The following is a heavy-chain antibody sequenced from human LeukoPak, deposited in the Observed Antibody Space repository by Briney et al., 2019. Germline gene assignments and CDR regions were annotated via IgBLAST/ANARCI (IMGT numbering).Heavy chain of an antibody. V-gene: IGHV3-23*01. CDR3: AKDPGPRGYSYGYFDY. Sequence: PGGSLRLSCAASGFTFSSYAMSWVRQAPGKGLEWVSAISGSGGSTYYADSVKGRFTISRDNSKNTLYLQMNSLRAEDTAVYYCAKDPGPRGYSYGYFDYWGQGTLVTVSS. J-gene: IGHJ4*02. CDR1: GFTFSSYA. CDR2: ISGSGGST. D-gene: IGHD5-18*01.